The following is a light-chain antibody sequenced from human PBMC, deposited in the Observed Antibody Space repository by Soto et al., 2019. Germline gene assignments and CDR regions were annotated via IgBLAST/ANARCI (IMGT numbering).Light chain of an antibody. CDR3: QQYGSSPPGLYT. Sequence: LTTSAGTLSLYTGEGDTLSCRSSQIIASSYLAWYQQRRCQAPRLLIYGASSRATGIPARFSGSGSGTDFTLTISRLEPEDFAVYYCQQYGSSPPGLYTFGQGTKVDI. J-gene: IGKJ2*01. CDR2: GAS. V-gene: IGKV3-20*01. CDR1: QIIASSY.